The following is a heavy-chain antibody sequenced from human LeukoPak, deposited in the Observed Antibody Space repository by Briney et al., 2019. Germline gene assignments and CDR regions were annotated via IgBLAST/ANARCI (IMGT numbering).Heavy chain of an antibody. CDR2: IIPIFGTA. J-gene: IGHJ4*02. CDR3: ARGRMAGTYVFDY. Sequence: ASVKVSCKASGGTFSSYAISWVRQAPGQGLEWMGGIIPIFGTANYAQKFQGRVTITADESTSTAYMELSSLRSEDTAVNYCARGRMAGTYVFDYWGQGTLVTVSS. D-gene: IGHD6-19*01. V-gene: IGHV1-69*13. CDR1: GGTFSSYA.